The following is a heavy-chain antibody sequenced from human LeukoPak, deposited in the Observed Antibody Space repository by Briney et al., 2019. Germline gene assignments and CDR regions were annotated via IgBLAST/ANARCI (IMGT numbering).Heavy chain of an antibody. Sequence: GGSLRLSCAASGFTFSSYAMSWVRQAPGKGLEWVSAISGSGGSTYYADSVKGRFTISRDNSKNTLYLQMNSLRAEDTAVYYCAKDGRIWFGELSTEYYYGMDVWGQGTTVTASS. J-gene: IGHJ6*02. CDR3: AKDGRIWFGELSTEYYYGMDV. CDR1: GFTFSSYA. D-gene: IGHD3-10*01. V-gene: IGHV3-23*01. CDR2: ISGSGGST.